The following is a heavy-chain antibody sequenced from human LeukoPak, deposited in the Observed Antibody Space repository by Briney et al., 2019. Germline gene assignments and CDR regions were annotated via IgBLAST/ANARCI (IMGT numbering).Heavy chain of an antibody. Sequence: QSGGSLRLSCAASGFTFRGYAMNWVRQAPGKGLESVSAISGSGDSTYYAGSVKGRFTISTDNSKNTLYLQMNSLRAEDTAVYYCAKWKFADVRKNYYGSGSYYGGFDYW. CDR1: GFTFRGYA. CDR3: AKWKFADVRKNYYGSGSYYGGFDY. D-gene: IGHD3-10*01. J-gene: IGHJ4*01. CDR2: ISGSGDST. V-gene: IGHV3-23*01.